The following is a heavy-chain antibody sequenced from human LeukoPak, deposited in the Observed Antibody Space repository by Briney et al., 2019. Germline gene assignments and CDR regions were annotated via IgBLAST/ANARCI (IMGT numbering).Heavy chain of an antibody. CDR3: SRDKQLGYCRGGSCYYDAFDI. Sequence: GRSLRLSCAASGFTFSSYAMHWVRQAPGKGLEWVAVISYDGSNKYYADSVKGRFTISRDNSKNTLYLQMNSLRAEDTAVYYCSRDKQLGYCRGGSCYYDAFDIWGQGTMVTVSS. CDR2: ISYDGSNK. J-gene: IGHJ3*02. D-gene: IGHD2-15*01. CDR1: GFTFSSYA. V-gene: IGHV3-30*04.